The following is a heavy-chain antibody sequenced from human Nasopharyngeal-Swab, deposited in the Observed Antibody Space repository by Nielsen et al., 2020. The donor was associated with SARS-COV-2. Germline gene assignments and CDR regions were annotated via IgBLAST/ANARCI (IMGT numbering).Heavy chain of an antibody. CDR1: GYTFISYA. D-gene: IGHD3-10*01. Sequence: AAVNVSCKASGYTFISYAMHWVRQAPGQRLEWMGWINAGNGNTKYSQKFQGRVTITRDTSASTAYMELSSLRSEDTAVYYCARVASYGSGKGTVDYWGQGTLVTVSS. CDR3: ARVASYGSGKGTVDY. J-gene: IGHJ4*02. CDR2: INAGNGNT. V-gene: IGHV1-3*01.